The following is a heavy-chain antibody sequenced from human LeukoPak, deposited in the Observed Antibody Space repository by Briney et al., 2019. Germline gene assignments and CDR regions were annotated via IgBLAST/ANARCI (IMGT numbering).Heavy chain of an antibody. CDR2: ISGSGGRT. Sequence: GGSLRLSCAASGFTFSSYAMSWVRQAPGKRLEWVSGISGSGGRTYYADSVKGRFTISRDNSKNTLYLQMSSLRAEDTAVYYCAKAPMGYYYDSSGYYYASFDYWGQGTLVTVSS. V-gene: IGHV3-23*01. D-gene: IGHD3-22*01. J-gene: IGHJ4*02. CDR1: GFTFSSYA. CDR3: AKAPMGYYYDSSGYYYASFDY.